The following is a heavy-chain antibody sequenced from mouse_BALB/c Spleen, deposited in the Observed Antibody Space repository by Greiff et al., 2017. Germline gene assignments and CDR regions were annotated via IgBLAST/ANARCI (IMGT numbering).Heavy chain of an antibody. CDR2: ISSGGSYT. D-gene: IGHD1-1*01. CDR3: QSPYYGSSSGAMDY. CDR1: GFTFSSYT. Sequence: EVKLVESGGGLVKPGGSLKLSCAASGFTFSSYTMSWVRQTPEKRLEWVATISSGGSYTYYPDSVKGRFTISRDNAKNTLYLQMSSLKSEDTAMYYCQSPYYGSSSGAMDYWGQGTSVTVSS. V-gene: IGHV5-6-4*01. J-gene: IGHJ4*01.